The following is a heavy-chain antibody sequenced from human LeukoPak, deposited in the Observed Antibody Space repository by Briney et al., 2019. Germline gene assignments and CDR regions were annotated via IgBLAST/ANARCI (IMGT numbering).Heavy chain of an antibody. CDR1: GGSISSSSYY. Sequence: SETLSLTCTVSGGSISSSSYYWGSTRQPPGKGLEWIGRIYYSGLTYYNPSVKSRVTISVDTSKNQFSLKLSSVTAADTAVYYCATQETTTDYWGQGTLVTVSS. CDR3: ATQETTTDY. CDR2: IYYSGLT. D-gene: IGHD4-17*01. J-gene: IGHJ4*02. V-gene: IGHV4-39*01.